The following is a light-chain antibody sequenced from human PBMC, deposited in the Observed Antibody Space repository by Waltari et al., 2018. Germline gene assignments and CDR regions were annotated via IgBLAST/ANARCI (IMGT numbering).Light chain of an antibody. CDR1: SGYSNYK. J-gene: IGLJ1*01. Sequence: QPVLTQPPSASASLGASVTLTCTLSSGYSNYKVDWYKQRPGKGPRFVMRVGTGGIVGSKGDGIPDRFSVLGSGLNRYLTIKNIQEEDESDYYCGADHGSGSNFVKVFGTGTEVTVL. V-gene: IGLV9-49*01. CDR2: VGTGGIVG. CDR3: GADHGSGSNFVKV.